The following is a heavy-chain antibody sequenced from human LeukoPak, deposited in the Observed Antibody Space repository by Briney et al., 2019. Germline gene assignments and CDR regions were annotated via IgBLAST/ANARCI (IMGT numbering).Heavy chain of an antibody. J-gene: IGHJ3*02. D-gene: IGHD3-22*01. CDR2: IYSDGST. CDR3: ARAGGGTYYYDSSGYSGAFDI. Sequence: HPGGSLRLSCAASGFTVSSNYMNWVRQAPGKGLEWVSVIYSDGSTYYADFVKGRFNISRDNSKNPLYLQMNSLGAEDTAVYYCARAGGGTYYYDSSGYSGAFDIWGQGTMVTVSS. CDR1: GFTVSSNY. V-gene: IGHV3-53*01.